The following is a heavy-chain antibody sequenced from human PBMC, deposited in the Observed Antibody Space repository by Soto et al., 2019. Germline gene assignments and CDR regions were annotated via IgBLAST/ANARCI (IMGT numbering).Heavy chain of an antibody. J-gene: IGHJ4*02. CDR2: ISSTTNYI. CDR3: ARESEDLTSNFDY. Sequence: KSWGSLRLSCAASGFTFTRDSINWVRQAPGKGLEWVSSISSTTNYIYYGDSMKGRFTIARDNAKNSLYLERNSLRAEDTAVYYCARESEDLTSNFDYWGQGTLVTVSS. V-gene: IGHV3-21*06. CDR1: GFTFTRDS.